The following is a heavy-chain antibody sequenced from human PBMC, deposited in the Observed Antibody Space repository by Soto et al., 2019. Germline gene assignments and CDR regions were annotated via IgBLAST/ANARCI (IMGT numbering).Heavy chain of an antibody. J-gene: IGHJ5*02. D-gene: IGHD2-15*01. Sequence: GASVKVSCKASGGTFSSYAISWVRQAPGQGLEWMGGIIPIFGTANYAQKFQGRVTITADESTSTAYMELSSLRSEDTAVYYCARDRVKAARPRYGFDPWGQGTLVTVSS. CDR3: ARDRVKAARPRYGFDP. CDR1: GGTFSSYA. V-gene: IGHV1-69*13. CDR2: IIPIFGTA.